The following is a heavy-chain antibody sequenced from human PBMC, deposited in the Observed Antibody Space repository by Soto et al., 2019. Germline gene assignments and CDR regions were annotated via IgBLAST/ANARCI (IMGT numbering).Heavy chain of an antibody. J-gene: IGHJ4*02. D-gene: IGHD1-26*01. Sequence: GGSLRLSCAASGFTFSSYGMHWVRQAPGKGLEWVAVISYDGSNKYYAGSVKGRFTISRDNSKNTLYLQMNSLRAEDTAVYYCAKLSGSYPWGQGTLVTVSS. CDR3: AKLSGSYP. CDR1: GFTFSSYG. V-gene: IGHV3-30*18. CDR2: ISYDGSNK.